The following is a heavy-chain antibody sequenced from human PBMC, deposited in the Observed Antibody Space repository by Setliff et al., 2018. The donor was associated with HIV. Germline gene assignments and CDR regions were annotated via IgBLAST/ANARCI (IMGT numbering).Heavy chain of an antibody. V-gene: IGHV3-21*04. J-gene: IGHJ6*03. Sequence: PGGSLRLSCAASGFTFSSYSMNWVRQAPGKGLEWVSSISSDSTYIYYADSMKGRFTISRDNAKNSLYLQMNSLRAEDMALYYCAKGAGGGTYVSDYYYMDVWGKGTTVTVS. CDR3: AKGAGGGTYVSDYYYMDV. D-gene: IGHD1-26*01. CDR2: ISSDSTYI. CDR1: GFTFSSYS.